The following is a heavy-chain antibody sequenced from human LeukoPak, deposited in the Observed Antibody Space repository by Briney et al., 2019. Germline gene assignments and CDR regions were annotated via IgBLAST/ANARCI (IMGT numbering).Heavy chain of an antibody. CDR3: ARDATNHYAKFDY. CDR1: GFMFSSYW. D-gene: IGHD2-8*01. Sequence: PGGSLRLSCAASGFMFSSYWMSWVRQAPGKGLEWVANIKQDRSEKYYVDSVKGRFTISRDNAKNTLYLQMNSLRAEDTAVYYCARDATNHYAKFDYWGQGTLVTVSS. CDR2: IKQDRSEK. V-gene: IGHV3-7*01. J-gene: IGHJ4*02.